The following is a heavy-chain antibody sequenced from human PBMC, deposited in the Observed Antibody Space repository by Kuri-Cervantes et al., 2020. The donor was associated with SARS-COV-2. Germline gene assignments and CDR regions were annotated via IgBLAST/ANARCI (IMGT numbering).Heavy chain of an antibody. CDR3: ARQSLSGARGHDWFDP. J-gene: IGHJ5*02. Sequence: SETLSLTCSVSGFSVTSGSYYWGWIRQPPGKGLEWIGSIYYSGSTYYNPSLKSRVTISVDTSKNQFSLKLSSVTAADTAVYYCARQSLSGARGHDWFDPWGQGTLVTVSS. D-gene: IGHD3-10*01. CDR2: IYYSGST. V-gene: IGHV4-39*01. CDR1: GFSVTSGSYY.